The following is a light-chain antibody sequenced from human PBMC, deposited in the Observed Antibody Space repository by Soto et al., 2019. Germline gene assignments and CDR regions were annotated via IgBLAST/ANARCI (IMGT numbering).Light chain of an antibody. Sequence: EIVLTQSPGTLSLSPGERATLSCRASQSVSSSYLAWYQQKPGQAPRLLIYGASSRATGIPDRFSGSGSGTDFTLTISRLEPEDFAVYYCQQSFMPPRTFGPGTKVDIE. CDR1: QSVSSSY. CDR2: GAS. J-gene: IGKJ3*01. V-gene: IGKV3-20*01. CDR3: QQSFMPPRT.